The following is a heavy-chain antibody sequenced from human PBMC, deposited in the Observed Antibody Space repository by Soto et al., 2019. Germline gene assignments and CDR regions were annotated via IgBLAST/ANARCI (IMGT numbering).Heavy chain of an antibody. D-gene: IGHD5-18*01. CDR2: ISLGDSYK. V-gene: IGHV3-11*06. CDR3: VRESRTDDDGYDARGYYFDY. CDR1: GFSFSDYF. J-gene: IGHJ4*02. Sequence: QVQLVESGGGLVKPGGSLRLACAASGFSFSDYFMSWVRQAPGKGLEWVSFISLGDSYKKTADSVTGRFTISRDNAKKSLYLQRNSLRAEDTALYYCVRESRTDDDGYDARGYYFDYWGQGTLVTVSS.